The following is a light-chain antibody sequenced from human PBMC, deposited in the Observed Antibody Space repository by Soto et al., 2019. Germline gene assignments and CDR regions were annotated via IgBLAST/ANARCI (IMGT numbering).Light chain of an antibody. V-gene: IGKV3-15*01. CDR3: QQYNNWPQGT. Sequence: EIVMTQSPATLSVSPWERATLSFRASQSVSSNLAWYQQKPGQAPRLLIYGASTRATGIPARFSGSGSGTEFTLTISSLQSEDFAVYYCQQYNNWPQGTFGQGTKVDIK. CDR1: QSVSSN. CDR2: GAS. J-gene: IGKJ1*01.